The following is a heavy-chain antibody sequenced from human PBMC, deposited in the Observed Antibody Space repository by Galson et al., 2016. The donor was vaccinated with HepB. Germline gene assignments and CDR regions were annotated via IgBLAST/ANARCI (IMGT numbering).Heavy chain of an antibody. D-gene: IGHD5-24*01. CDR1: GYSFTNYW. CDR2: IYPGDSDT. J-gene: IGHJ5*02. Sequence: QSGAEVKKPGESLKISCKGSGYSFTNYWIGWVRQMPGKGLEWMGIIYPGDSDTIYNPSFRGQVTMSADNSMSTAYLQWASLRASDAAIYYCARPKFEKQMAEVYDLWGQGTLVTVSS. CDR3: ARPKFEKQMAEVYDL. V-gene: IGHV5-51*01.